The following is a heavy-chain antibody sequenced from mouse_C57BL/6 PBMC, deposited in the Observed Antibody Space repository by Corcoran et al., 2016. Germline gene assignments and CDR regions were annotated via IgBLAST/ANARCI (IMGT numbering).Heavy chain of an antibody. D-gene: IGHD1-1*01. Sequence: EVQLQQSGPELVKPGASVKISCKASGYTFTDYYMNWVKQSHGKSLEWIGDINPNNGGTSYNQKFKGKATLTVDKSSSTAYMELRSLTSEDSAVYYCARGTTVVADYWGQGTSVTVSS. CDR1: GYTFTDYY. CDR3: ARGTTVVADY. CDR2: INPNNGGT. V-gene: IGHV1-26*01. J-gene: IGHJ4*01.